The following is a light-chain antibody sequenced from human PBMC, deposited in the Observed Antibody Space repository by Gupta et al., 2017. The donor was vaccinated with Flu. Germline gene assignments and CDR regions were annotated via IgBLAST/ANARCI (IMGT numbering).Light chain of an antibody. CDR2: LGS. Sequence: DIVMTQSPLSLPVTPGEPASISCRSSQSLLHSNGYNYLDWYLQKPGQSPQILIYLGSNRASGVPDRFSGSGSGTDFTLKSSRVEAEDVGVYYCMQDLTWTFGQGTKVEIK. CDR1: QSLLHSNGYNY. J-gene: IGKJ1*01. V-gene: IGKV2-28*01. CDR3: MQDLTWT.